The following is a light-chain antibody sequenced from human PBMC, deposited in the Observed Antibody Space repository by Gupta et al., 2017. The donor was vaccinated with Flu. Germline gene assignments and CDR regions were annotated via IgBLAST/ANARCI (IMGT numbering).Light chain of an antibody. CDR3: AAWDDSLNGRV. CDR1: SSNIGSNT. Sequence: QSVLTQPPSASGTPGQRVTISCSGSSSNIGSNTVIWYQQLPGTAPKLLIYSNTHRPSGVPDRFSGSKSGTSASLAISGLQSEDEAHYCCAAWDDSLNGRVFGGGTKLTVL. CDR2: SNT. J-gene: IGLJ3*02. V-gene: IGLV1-44*01.